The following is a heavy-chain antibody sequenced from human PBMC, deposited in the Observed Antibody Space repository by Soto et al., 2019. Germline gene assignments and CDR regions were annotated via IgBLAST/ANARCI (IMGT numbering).Heavy chain of an antibody. CDR2: VEVENDDR. V-gene: IGHV1-69-2*01. Sequence: EVLLQQSGAEAREPGGVVKMSCAVSGITFSDLHMHWVKQAPGKGLEWVGLVEVENDDRLYAEKYRGRPNINTDTSRHTSYMELTSLTSYDTAIYFCAAVRGSLGSLSFDYWGQGTPVTVSA. CDR1: GITFSDLH. CDR3: AAVRGSLGSLSFDY. D-gene: IGHD1-26*01. J-gene: IGHJ4*02.